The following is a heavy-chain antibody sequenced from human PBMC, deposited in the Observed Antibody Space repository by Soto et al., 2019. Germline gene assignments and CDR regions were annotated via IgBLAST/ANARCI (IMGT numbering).Heavy chain of an antibody. CDR2: ISGSGGST. V-gene: IGHV3-23*01. Sequence: GGSLRLSCAASGFTFSSYAMSWVRQAPGKGLEWVSAISGSGGSTYYADSVKGRFTISRDNSKNTLYLQMNSLRAEDTAVYYCAKDSAYYDFWSPTMDVWGKGTTVTVSS. CDR1: GFTFSSYA. CDR3: AKDSAYYDFWSPTMDV. D-gene: IGHD3-3*01. J-gene: IGHJ6*03.